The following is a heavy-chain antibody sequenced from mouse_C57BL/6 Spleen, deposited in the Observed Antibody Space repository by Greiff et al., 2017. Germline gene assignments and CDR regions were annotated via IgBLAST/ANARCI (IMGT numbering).Heavy chain of an antibody. D-gene: IGHD1-1*01. CDR2: IDPEDGDT. CDR1: GFNIKDYY. J-gene: IGHJ2*01. CDR3: TTDYYGGNYRNYFDY. V-gene: IGHV14-1*01. Sequence: VQLKESGAELVRPGASVKLSCTASGFNIKDYYMHWVKQRPEQGLEWIGRIDPEDGDTEYAPKFQGKATMTADTSSNTAYLQLSSLTSEDTAVYYCTTDYYGGNYRNYFDYWGQGTTLTVSS.